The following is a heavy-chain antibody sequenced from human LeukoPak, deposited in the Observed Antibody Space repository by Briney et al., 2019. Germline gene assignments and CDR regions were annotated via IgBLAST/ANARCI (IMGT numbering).Heavy chain of an antibody. CDR1: GYNFTSYW. D-gene: IGHD6-19*01. V-gene: IGHV5-51*01. CDR2: IYPGDSDT. Sequence: GESLKISCKGSGYNFTSYWIGWVRQMPGKGLEWMGIIYPGDSDTRCSPSFQGQVTISADKSISTAYLQWSSLKASDTAMYYCARQRIPGIAVAGTDYWGQGTLVTVSS. J-gene: IGHJ4*02. CDR3: ARQRIPGIAVAGTDY.